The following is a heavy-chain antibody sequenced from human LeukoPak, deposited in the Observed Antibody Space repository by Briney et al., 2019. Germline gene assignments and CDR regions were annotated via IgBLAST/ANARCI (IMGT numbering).Heavy chain of an antibody. V-gene: IGHV3-23*01. CDR1: GFTFSSSA. CDR3: ARPFNSRPRSDAFDI. CDR2: IYSGGGNA. D-gene: IGHD4-23*01. J-gene: IGHJ3*02. Sequence: GGSLRLSCAASGFTFSSSALSWVRQAPGKGLEWVSTIYSGGGNADYADSVKGRFTISRDNSKNTLFLQMISLRAEDTAVYYCARPFNSRPRSDAFDIWGQGTMLTVSS.